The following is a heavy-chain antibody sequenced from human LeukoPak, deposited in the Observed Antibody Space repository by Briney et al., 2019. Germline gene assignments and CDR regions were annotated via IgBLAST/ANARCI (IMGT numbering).Heavy chain of an antibody. V-gene: IGHV4-38-2*01. Sequence: SETLSLTWAVSGYSISSGYFWGWIRQPPGKGLEWIGSIYHSGSTYYNPSLKSRVTISVDTSKNQFSLKLSSVTAADTAVYYCARHGFWDSSREDYWGQGTLVTVSS. D-gene: IGHD6-13*01. J-gene: IGHJ4*02. CDR1: GYSISSGYF. CDR3: ARHGFWDSSREDY. CDR2: IYHSGST.